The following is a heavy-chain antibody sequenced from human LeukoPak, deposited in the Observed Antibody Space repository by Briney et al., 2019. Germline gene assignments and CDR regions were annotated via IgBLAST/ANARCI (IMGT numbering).Heavy chain of an antibody. CDR2: ISSSSSYI. Sequence: PGGSLRLFCAASGFTFSSYSMNWVRQAPGKGLEWVSSISSSSSYIYYADSVKGRFTISRDNAKNSLYLQMNSLRAEDTAVYYCARSTKGRIQLWLRPFDYWGQGTLVTVSS. J-gene: IGHJ4*02. CDR3: ARSTKGRIQLWLRPFDY. CDR1: GFTFSSYS. D-gene: IGHD5-18*01. V-gene: IGHV3-21*01.